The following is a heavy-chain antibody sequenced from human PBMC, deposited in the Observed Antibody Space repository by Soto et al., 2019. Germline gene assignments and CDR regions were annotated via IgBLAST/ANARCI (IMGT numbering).Heavy chain of an antibody. CDR3: ARATCSSSTCYAVYFDS. V-gene: IGHV3-7*01. Sequence: EVQLVESGGGLVQPGGSLRLSCVASGFTFSSYWMSWVRQAPGKGLEWVANIKQDGIKKYYVDSVKGRFTISRDNAKNSLYLEMNSLRAEDTAVYYCARATCSSSTCYAVYFDSWGQGTLVTVSS. CDR1: GFTFSSYW. J-gene: IGHJ4*02. D-gene: IGHD2-2*01. CDR2: IKQDGIKK.